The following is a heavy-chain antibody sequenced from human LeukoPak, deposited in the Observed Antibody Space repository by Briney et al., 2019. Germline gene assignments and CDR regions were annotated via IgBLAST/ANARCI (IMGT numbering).Heavy chain of an antibody. D-gene: IGHD2-15*01. CDR2: ISYDGSNK. CDR1: GFTFGSYA. J-gene: IGHJ4*02. Sequence: PGGSLRLSCAASGFTFGSYAMHWVRQAPGKGLEWVAVISYDGSNKYYADSVRGRFTISRDNSKNTLYLQMNSLRAEDTAVYYCARGKERSYCSGGSCYVSLFDYWGQGTLVTVSS. V-gene: IGHV3-30-3*01. CDR3: ARGKERSYCSGGSCYVSLFDY.